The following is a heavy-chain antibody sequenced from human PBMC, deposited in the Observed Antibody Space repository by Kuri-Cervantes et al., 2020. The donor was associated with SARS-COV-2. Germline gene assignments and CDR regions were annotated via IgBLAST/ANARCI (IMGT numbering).Heavy chain of an antibody. CDR2: ISSSNSTI. J-gene: IGHJ3*02. CDR3: ARGYSYGYAVLDAFDI. Sequence: GGSLRLSCAASGFTFSSYSMNWVRQAPGKGLEWVSYISSSNSTIYYADSVKGRFTISRDNAKNSLYLQMNSLRAEDTAVYYCARGYSYGYAVLDAFDIWGQGTMVTVSS. CDR1: GFTFSSYS. D-gene: IGHD5-18*01. V-gene: IGHV3-48*01.